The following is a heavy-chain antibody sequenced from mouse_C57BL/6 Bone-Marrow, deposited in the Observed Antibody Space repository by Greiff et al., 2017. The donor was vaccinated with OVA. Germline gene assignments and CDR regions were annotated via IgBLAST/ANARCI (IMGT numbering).Heavy chain of an antibody. J-gene: IGHJ4*01. CDR1: GFTFSDFY. CDR2: SRNKANDYTT. CDR3: CGIYGNYEYYAMDD. D-gene: IGHD2-1*01. Sequence: EVQLVESGGGLVQSGRSLRLSCATSGFTFSDFYMEWVRQAPGKGLEWIAASRNKANDYTTEYSASVKGRFIVSRDTSQSILYLQMNALRAEDTAIYYCCGIYGNYEYYAMDDWGQGTSVTVSS. V-gene: IGHV7-1*01.